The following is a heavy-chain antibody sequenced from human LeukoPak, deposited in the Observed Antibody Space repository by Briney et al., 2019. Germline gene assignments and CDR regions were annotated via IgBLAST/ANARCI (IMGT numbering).Heavy chain of an antibody. J-gene: IGHJ3*02. Sequence: ASVKVSCKASGYTFTDYYMHWVRQAPGQGLEWMGWINPNSGNTGYAQKFQGRVTMTRNTSISTAYMELSSLRSEDTAVYYCAKSRNYYDSSGFLVHAFDIWGQGTMVTVSS. D-gene: IGHD3-22*01. CDR2: INPNSGNT. CDR3: AKSRNYYDSSGFLVHAFDI. CDR1: GYTFTDYY. V-gene: IGHV1-8*02.